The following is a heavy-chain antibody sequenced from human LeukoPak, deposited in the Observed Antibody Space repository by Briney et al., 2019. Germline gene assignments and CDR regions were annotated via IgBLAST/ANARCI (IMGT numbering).Heavy chain of an antibody. V-gene: IGHV3-30*07. CDR1: GFTFSSYA. D-gene: IGHD1-26*01. CDR3: AKEGGYSGSYFNY. CDR2: ISYDGSNK. Sequence: GRSLRLSCAASGFTFSSYAMHWVRQAPGKGLEWVAVISYDGSNKYCADSVKGRFTISRDNSKNTLYLQMNSLRAEDTAVYYCAKEGGYSGSYFNYWGQGTLVTVSS. J-gene: IGHJ4*02.